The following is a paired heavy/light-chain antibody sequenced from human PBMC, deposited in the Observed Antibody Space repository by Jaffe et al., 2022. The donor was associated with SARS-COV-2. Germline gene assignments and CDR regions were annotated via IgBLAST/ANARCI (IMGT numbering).Heavy chain of an antibody. Sequence: EVQLVESGGGLVKPGGSLRLSCAASGFTFSNAWMSWVRQAPGKGLEWVGRIKSKTDGGTTDYAAPVKGRFTISRDDSKNTLYLQMNSLKTEDTAVYYCTTGVATISPPYYYYYGMDVWGQGTTVTVSS. CDR3: TTGVATISPPYYYYYGMDV. J-gene: IGHJ6*02. D-gene: IGHD5-12*01. CDR2: IKSKTDGGTT. V-gene: IGHV3-15*01. CDR1: GFTFSNAW.
Light chain of an antibody. V-gene: IGKV1-8*01. CDR2: AAS. CDR1: QGISSY. J-gene: IGKJ5*01. CDR3: QQYYSYPPT. Sequence: AIRMTQSPSSFSASTGDRVTITCRASQGISSYLAWYQQKPGKAPKLLIYAASTLQSGVPSRFSGSGSGTDFTLTISCLQSEDFATYYCQQYYSYPPTFGQGTRLEIK.